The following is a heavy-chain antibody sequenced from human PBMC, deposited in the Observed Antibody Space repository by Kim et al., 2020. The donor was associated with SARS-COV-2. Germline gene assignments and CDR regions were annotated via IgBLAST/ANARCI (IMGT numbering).Heavy chain of an antibody. CDR3: ARDDSVDTAMVSLIDY. CDR1: GFTFSSYS. CDR2: SSSSSSYI. Sequence: GGSLRLSCAASGFTFSSYSMNWVRQAPGKGLEWVSSSSSSSSYIYYADSVKGRFTISRDNAKNSLYLQMNSLRAEDTAVYYCARDDSVDTAMVSLIDYWGQGTLVTVSS. J-gene: IGHJ4*02. D-gene: IGHD5-18*01. V-gene: IGHV3-21*01.